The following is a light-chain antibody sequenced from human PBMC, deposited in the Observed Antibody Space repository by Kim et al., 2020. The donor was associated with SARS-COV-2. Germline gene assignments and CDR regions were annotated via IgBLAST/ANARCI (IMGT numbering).Light chain of an antibody. J-gene: IGKJ4*01. Sequence: PAETPTLHCRASQSVSSNLAGTQQQPGTAPRRLIYDASNRATGIPARFSASGSGTDFTLTISSLEPEDFAVYYCQQRDNWPPGATFGGGTKVDIK. CDR3: QQRDNWPPGAT. V-gene: IGKV3-11*01. CDR1: QSVSSN. CDR2: DAS.